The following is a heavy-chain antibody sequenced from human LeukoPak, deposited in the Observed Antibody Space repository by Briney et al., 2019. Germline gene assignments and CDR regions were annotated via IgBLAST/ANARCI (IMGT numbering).Heavy chain of an antibody. CDR1: GGSISSYY. V-gene: IGHV4-59*01. Sequence: SETLSLTCTVSGGSISSYYWSWIRQPPGKGLEWIGYIYYSGSTDYNPSLKSRVTISVDTSKNQFFLKLSSVTAADTAVYYCARSLTPYYYYGMDVWGQGTTVTVSS. J-gene: IGHJ6*02. CDR2: IYYSGST. D-gene: IGHD3-9*01. CDR3: ARSLTPYYYYGMDV.